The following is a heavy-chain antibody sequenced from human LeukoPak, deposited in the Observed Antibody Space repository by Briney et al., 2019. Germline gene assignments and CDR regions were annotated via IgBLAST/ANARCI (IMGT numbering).Heavy chain of an antibody. J-gene: IGHJ4*02. Sequence: SQTLSLTCTVSGGSISSGSYYWSWIRQPAGKGLEWIGRIYSSGSTNYNPSLKSRVTISLDTSKNQFSLKLSSVTAADTAVYYCAREYSSSWYYFDYWGQGTLVTVSS. CDR1: GGSISSGSYY. CDR3: AREYSSSWYYFDY. D-gene: IGHD6-13*01. CDR2: IYSSGST. V-gene: IGHV4-61*02.